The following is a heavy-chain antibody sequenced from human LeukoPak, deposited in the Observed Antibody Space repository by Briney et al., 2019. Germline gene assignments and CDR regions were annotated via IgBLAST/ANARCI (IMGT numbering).Heavy chain of an antibody. J-gene: IGHJ4*02. V-gene: IGHV1-8*01. CDR1: GYTFTSYD. D-gene: IGHD5-24*01. Sequence: ASVKVSCKASGYTFTSYDINWVRQATGQGLEWMGWMNPNSGNTGYAQKFQGRVTMTRNTSISTAYMALSSLRSEDTAVYYCARARDGYNSADYWGQGTLVTVSS. CDR3: ARARDGYNSADY. CDR2: MNPNSGNT.